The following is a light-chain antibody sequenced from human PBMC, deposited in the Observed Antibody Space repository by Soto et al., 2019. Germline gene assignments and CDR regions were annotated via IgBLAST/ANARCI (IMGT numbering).Light chain of an antibody. CDR2: DAS. J-gene: IGKJ1*01. Sequence: DIQMTRSPSTLSASAGDRVTITCRASESISGWLAWYQQKPGKAPKLLIYDASTLQSGVPSRVSGSGSGTEFTLTICSLQPDDFATYYCQQYNTYPWTFGQGTKVDIK. CDR1: ESISGW. CDR3: QQYNTYPWT. V-gene: IGKV1-5*01.